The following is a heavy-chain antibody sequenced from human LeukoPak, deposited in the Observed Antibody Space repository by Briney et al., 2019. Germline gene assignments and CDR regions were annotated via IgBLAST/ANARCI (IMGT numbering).Heavy chain of an antibody. CDR2: ISSSSSTI. Sequence: PGGSLRLSCAASGFTFSSYSMNWVRQAPGKGLEWVSYISSSSSTIYYADSVKGRFTISRDNAKNSLYLQMNSLRAEDTAVYYCARPIRTNWDSDAFDIWGQGTMVTVSS. D-gene: IGHD1-7*01. CDR3: ARPIRTNWDSDAFDI. CDR1: GFTFSSYS. J-gene: IGHJ3*02. V-gene: IGHV3-48*01.